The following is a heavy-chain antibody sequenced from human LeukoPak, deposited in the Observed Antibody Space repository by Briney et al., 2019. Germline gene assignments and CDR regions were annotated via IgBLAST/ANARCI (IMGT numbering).Heavy chain of an antibody. CDR3: ARARGDSPRIYYYMDV. CDR1: GDSISIGDYR. CDR2: IYYIGTA. V-gene: IGHV4-30-4*01. J-gene: IGHJ6*03. Sequence: SQTLSLTCSVSGDSISIGDYRWSWIRQSPGKGLEWIGYIYYIGTAYYNPSLRSRVASSADTSKNQFSLKLNSVTVADSAVYFCARARGDSPRIYYYMDVWGKGTTVTVSS. D-gene: IGHD3-16*01.